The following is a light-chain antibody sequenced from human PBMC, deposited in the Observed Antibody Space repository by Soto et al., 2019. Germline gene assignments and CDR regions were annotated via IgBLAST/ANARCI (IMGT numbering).Light chain of an antibody. J-gene: IGLJ1*01. CDR1: SSDVGRYNL. V-gene: IGLV2-23*03. CDR3: SSYATSSSFDYV. Sequence: QSALTQPASMSGSPGQSITISCTGTSSDVGRYNLVSWYQQFPDKAPKLIIYDGSERPSGVPDRFSGSKPGNTASLTISGLRAEDEAEYTCSSYATSSSFDYVLGNGTKVT. CDR2: DGS.